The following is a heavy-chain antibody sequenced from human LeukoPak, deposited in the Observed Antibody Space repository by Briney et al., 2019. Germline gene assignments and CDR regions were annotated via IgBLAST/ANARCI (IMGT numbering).Heavy chain of an antibody. Sequence: GGSLRLSCAASGFTFSSYSMNWVRQAPGKGLEWVSSISSSSSYIYYADSVKGRFTISRDNAKNSLYLQMNSLRAEDTAVYYCARDDHDYYGPDVGGQGTTVTVSS. CDR2: ISSSSSYI. D-gene: IGHD3-10*01. CDR1: GFTFSSYS. V-gene: IGHV3-21*01. J-gene: IGHJ6*02. CDR3: ARDDHDYYGPDV.